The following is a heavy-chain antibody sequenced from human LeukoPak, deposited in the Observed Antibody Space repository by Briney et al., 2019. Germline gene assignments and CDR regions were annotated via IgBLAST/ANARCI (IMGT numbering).Heavy chain of an antibody. Sequence: GGSLRLSCAASGFTFSSYWMHWVRQAPGKGLVWVSRINSDGSSTSYADSVKGRFTISRDNAKNTLYLQMNSLRAEDTAVYYCAHFGLWFGEKDLDYWGQGTLVTVSS. D-gene: IGHD3-10*01. V-gene: IGHV3-74*01. CDR1: GFTFSSYW. CDR3: AHFGLWFGEKDLDY. CDR2: INSDGSST. J-gene: IGHJ4*02.